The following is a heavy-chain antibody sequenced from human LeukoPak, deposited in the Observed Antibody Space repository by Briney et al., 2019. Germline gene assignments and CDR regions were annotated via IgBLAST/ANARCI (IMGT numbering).Heavy chain of an antibody. D-gene: IGHD2-15*01. J-gene: IGHJ4*02. V-gene: IGHV3-74*01. Sequence: GGSLRLSCAASGFTFSSYWMHWVRQAPGKGLVWVSRINTDGSSTSYADSVKGRFTISRDNAKNTLYLQMNSLRAEDTAVYYCARETGSQYCSGGSCYSFNYYFDYWGQGTLVTVSS. CDR2: INTDGSST. CDR3: ARETGSQYCSGGSCYSFNYYFDY. CDR1: GFTFSSYW.